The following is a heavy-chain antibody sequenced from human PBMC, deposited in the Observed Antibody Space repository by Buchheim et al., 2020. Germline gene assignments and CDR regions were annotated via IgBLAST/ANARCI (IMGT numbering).Heavy chain of an antibody. V-gene: IGHV3-30*04. J-gene: IGHJ4*02. D-gene: IGHD3-22*01. CDR1: GFTFSSYA. Sequence: QVQLVESGGGVVQPGRSLRLSCAASGFTFSSYAMHWVRQAPGKGLEWVAVISYDGSNKYYADSVKGRFTISRDNSKNTLYLQMNSLRAEDTAVHYCARVFEYYYDSSGPFDYWGQGTL. CDR3: ARVFEYYYDSSGPFDY. CDR2: ISYDGSNK.